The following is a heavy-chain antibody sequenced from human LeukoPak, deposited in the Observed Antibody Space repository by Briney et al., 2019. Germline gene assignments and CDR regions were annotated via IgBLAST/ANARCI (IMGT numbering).Heavy chain of an antibody. CDR2: IYHSGST. CDR3: ARSALTAMVIYYYMDV. CDR1: GYSTSSGYY. D-gene: IGHD5-18*01. J-gene: IGHJ6*03. Sequence: SETLSLTCAVSGYSTSSGYYWGWIRQPPGKGLEWIGSIYHSGSTYYNPSLKSRVTISVDTSKNQFSLKLSSVTAADTAVYYCARSALTAMVIYYYMDVWGKGTTVTVSS. V-gene: IGHV4-38-2*01.